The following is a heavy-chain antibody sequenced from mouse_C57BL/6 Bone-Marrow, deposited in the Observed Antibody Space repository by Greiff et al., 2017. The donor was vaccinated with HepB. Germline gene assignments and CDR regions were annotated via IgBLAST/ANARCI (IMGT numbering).Heavy chain of an antibody. Sequence: EVQRVESGGGLVQPGGSLSLSCAASGFTFTDYYMSWVRQPPGKALEWLGFIRNKANGYTTEYSASVKGRFTISRDNSQSILYLQMNALRAEDSATYYCARYGGSSLDYWGQGTTLTVSS. D-gene: IGHD1-1*01. J-gene: IGHJ2*01. CDR1: GFTFTDYY. V-gene: IGHV7-3*01. CDR2: IRNKANGYTT. CDR3: ARYGGSSLDY.